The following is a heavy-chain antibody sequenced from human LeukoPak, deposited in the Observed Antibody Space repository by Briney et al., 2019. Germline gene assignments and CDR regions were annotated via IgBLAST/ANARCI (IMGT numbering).Heavy chain of an antibody. CDR1: GFTFSSYS. CDR3: VRVLSGSWDWFDP. D-gene: IGHD3-22*01. Sequence: PGGSLRLSCAASGFTFSSYSMNWVRQAPGKGLEWVSYISATGGTIYYADSVKGRFTISRDNAKDTVYLQMNSLRAEDTALYHCVRVLSGSWDWFDPWGQGTLVTVSS. J-gene: IGHJ5*02. CDR2: ISATGGTI. V-gene: IGHV3-48*04.